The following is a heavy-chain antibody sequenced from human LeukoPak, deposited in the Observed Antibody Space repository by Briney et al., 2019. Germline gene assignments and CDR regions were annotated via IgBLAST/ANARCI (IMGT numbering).Heavy chain of an antibody. J-gene: IGHJ4*02. CDR1: GFTFSTYS. D-gene: IGHD3-22*01. V-gene: IGHV3-48*01. CDR2: IGSSSTSI. Sequence: GGSLRLSCAASGFTFSTYSMNWVRQAPGKGLEWGSYIGSSSTSIYYADSVKGRFTISRDNAKNSLYLQMNSLRAEDTAVYYCARDRDYYETSGYYLTFFDSWGQGALVTVSS. CDR3: ARDRDYYETSGYYLTFFDS.